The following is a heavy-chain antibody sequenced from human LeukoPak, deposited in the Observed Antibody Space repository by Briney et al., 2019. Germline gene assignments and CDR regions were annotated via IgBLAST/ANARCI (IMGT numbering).Heavy chain of an antibody. CDR2: INHSGST. V-gene: IGHV4-34*01. CDR3: ARGKYYYGSGSYYNLLGFFDY. CDR1: GGSFSGYY. D-gene: IGHD3-10*01. Sequence: SETLSLTCAVYGGSFSGYYWSWIRQPPGKGLEWIGEINHSGSTNYNPSLKSRVTISVDTSKNQFSLKLSSVPAADTAVYYCARGKYYYGSGSYYNLLGFFDYWGQGTLVTVSS. J-gene: IGHJ4*02.